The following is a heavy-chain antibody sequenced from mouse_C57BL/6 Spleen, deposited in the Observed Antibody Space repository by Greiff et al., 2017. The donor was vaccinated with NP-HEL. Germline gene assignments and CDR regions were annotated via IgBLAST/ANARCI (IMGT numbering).Heavy chain of an antibody. J-gene: IGHJ4*01. CDR2: INPSNGGT. Sequence: VQLQQSGPELVKPGASVKISCKASGYSFTGYYMNWVKQSPEKSLEWIGEINPSNGGTTYNQKFKAKATLTVDKSSSTAYMQLKSLTSEDSAVYYCATIYDGYPYAMDYWGQGTSVTVSS. CDR3: ATIYDGYPYAMDY. CDR1: GYSFTGYY. D-gene: IGHD2-3*01. V-gene: IGHV1-42*01.